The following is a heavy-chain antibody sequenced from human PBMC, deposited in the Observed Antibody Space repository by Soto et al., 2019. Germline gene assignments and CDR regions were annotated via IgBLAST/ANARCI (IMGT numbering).Heavy chain of an antibody. CDR2: IYWDDDK. CDR1: GLSLSTSGEA. J-gene: IGHJ5*02. Sequence: QITLKESGPTLVKPTQTLTLTCSFSGLSLSTSGEAVGWIRQPPGKALEWLALIYWDDDKLVNPTLKTRLTTTKDTSKNQVVLTLTNMDPVDTATYSCAHYVSASPAGWFDPWGQGSLVTVSS. D-gene: IGHD3-10*01. V-gene: IGHV2-5*02. CDR3: AHYVSASPAGWFDP.